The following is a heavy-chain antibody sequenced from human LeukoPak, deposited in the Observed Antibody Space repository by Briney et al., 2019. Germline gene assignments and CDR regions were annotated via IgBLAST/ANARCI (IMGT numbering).Heavy chain of an antibody. J-gene: IGHJ3*02. CDR2: IKYDGSST. D-gene: IGHD3-16*01. V-gene: IGHV3-74*01. CDR1: GFTFSSYW. CDR3: TRRGAASDAFDI. Sequence: GGSLRLSCAASGFTFSSYWMHWVRQAPGKGLVWVSRIKYDGSSTNYADSVKGRFTISRDNAKNTLYLQMNSLRAEDTAVYYCTRRGAASDAFDIWGQGTMVTVSS.